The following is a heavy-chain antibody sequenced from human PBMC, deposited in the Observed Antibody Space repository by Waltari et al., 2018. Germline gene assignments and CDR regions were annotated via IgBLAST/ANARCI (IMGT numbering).Heavy chain of an antibody. Sequence: QVQLVQSEAEVRKPGASVKVSCKASGYTFTSYDMNWVRQATGQGLEWMGWMNPNSGSTGYAQKFQGRVTMTRDTSISTAYMELSSLTSEDTAVYYCAMGNGAVIKDSFDTWGQGTMVTVSS. CDR2: MNPNSGST. D-gene: IGHD3-10*01. V-gene: IGHV1-8*01. CDR3: AMGNGAVIKDSFDT. J-gene: IGHJ3*02. CDR1: GYTFTSYD.